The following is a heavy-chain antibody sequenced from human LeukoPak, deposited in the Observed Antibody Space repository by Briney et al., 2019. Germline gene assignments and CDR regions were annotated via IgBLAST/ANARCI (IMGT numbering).Heavy chain of an antibody. CDR1: GGSISSNNW. J-gene: IGHJ4*02. CDR2: IYHSGSP. CDR3: ARVNINNWHSCDY. Sequence: SETLSLTCAVSGGSISSNNWWGWVRQPPGKGPEWIGEIYHSGSPSYNPSLKSRVTISVDKSRNHFSLNLSSVTAADTAVYYCARVNINNWHSCDYWGQGTLVTVSS. V-gene: IGHV4-4*02. D-gene: IGHD1-1*01.